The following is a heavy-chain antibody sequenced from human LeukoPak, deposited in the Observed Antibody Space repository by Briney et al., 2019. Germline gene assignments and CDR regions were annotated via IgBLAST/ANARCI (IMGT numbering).Heavy chain of an antibody. J-gene: IGHJ4*02. CDR3: ARGSHRLYDYVWGTYESKDY. Sequence: ASVKVSCKASGYTFTNYGISWVRQAPGQGLEWMGWISGYNANTNYVQKFQGRVTMTTDTSTHTAYMELRSLRSDDTAVYYCARGSHRLYDYVWGTYESKDYWGQRTLVTVSS. V-gene: IGHV1-18*01. CDR1: GYTFTNYG. D-gene: IGHD3-16*01. CDR2: ISGYNANT.